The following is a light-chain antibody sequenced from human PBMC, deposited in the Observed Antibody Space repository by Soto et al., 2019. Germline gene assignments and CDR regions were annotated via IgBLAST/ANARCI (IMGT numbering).Light chain of an antibody. Sequence: EIVLMQSPDTLSLSPGERATLSCRASETISSHYIAWYQQKPGQAPRLLIFGASTRATGIPDRFSGSWSGTDFTLTISRLEPEDFAVYYCQNFGDSPFTFGPGNKVYI. CDR1: ETISSHY. J-gene: IGKJ3*01. V-gene: IGKV3-20*01. CDR2: GAS. CDR3: QNFGDSPFT.